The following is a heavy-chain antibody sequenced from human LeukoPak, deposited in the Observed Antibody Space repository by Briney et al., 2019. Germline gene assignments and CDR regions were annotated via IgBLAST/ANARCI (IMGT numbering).Heavy chain of an antibody. J-gene: IGHJ2*01. CDR3: AASIAAAGTGWYFDL. CDR2: IYPGDSDT. Sequence: GESLKISCKGSRYSFTSYWIGWVRQMPGKGLEWMGIIYPGDSDTRYSPSFQGQVTISADKSVSTAYLQWSSLKASDTAMYYCAASIAAAGTGWYFDLWGRGTLVTVSS. CDR1: RYSFTSYW. D-gene: IGHD6-13*01. V-gene: IGHV5-51*01.